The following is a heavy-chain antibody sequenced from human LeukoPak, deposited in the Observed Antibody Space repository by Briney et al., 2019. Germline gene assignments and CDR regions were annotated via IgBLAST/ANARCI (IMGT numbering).Heavy chain of an antibody. D-gene: IGHD3-22*01. V-gene: IGHV1-69*05. J-gene: IGHJ5*02. CDR3: ARQGVVISENWFDP. Sequence: SVKVSCKASGGTFISYAISWVRQAPGQGLEWMGGIIPIFDTANYAQKFQGRVTITTDESTSTAYMELSSLRSEDTAVYYCARQGVVISENWFDPWGQGTLVTVSS. CDR1: GGTFISYA. CDR2: IIPIFDTA.